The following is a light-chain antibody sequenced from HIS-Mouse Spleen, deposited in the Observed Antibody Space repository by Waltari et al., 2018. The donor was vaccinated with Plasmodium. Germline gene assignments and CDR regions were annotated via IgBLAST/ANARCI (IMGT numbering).Light chain of an antibody. Sequence: SYELTQPPSVSVSPGQTASITCSGDKLGDKYACWYQQKPGQSPVLVIDQDGKRPSGIPERFSGANAGNTATLTISGTQAMDEADYYCQAWDSSVVFGGGTKLTVL. CDR1: KLGDKY. CDR2: QDG. J-gene: IGLJ2*01. V-gene: IGLV3-1*01. CDR3: QAWDSSVV.